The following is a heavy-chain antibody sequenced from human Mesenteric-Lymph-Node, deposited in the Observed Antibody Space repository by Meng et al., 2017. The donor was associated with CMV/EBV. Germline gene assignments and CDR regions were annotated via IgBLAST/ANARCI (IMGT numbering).Heavy chain of an antibody. CDR2: INPNSGGT. Sequence: ASVKVSCKASGYTFAAYYIHWVRQAPGQGLEWMGWINPNSGGTNYAQKFQGRVTMTRDTSISTAYMELSRLRSDDTAVYYCARGHQRSYWYFDLWGRGTLVTVSS. CDR3: ARGHQRSYWYFDL. V-gene: IGHV1-2*02. CDR1: GYTFAAYY. J-gene: IGHJ2*01.